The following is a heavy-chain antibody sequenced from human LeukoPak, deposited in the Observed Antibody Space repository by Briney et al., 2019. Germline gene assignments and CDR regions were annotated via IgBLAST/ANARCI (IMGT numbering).Heavy chain of an antibody. V-gene: IGHV3-21*01. CDR3: ARDKGMVRGVIGY. CDR2: ISSSSSYI. Sequence: PGGSLRLSCAASGFTFSSYSMNWVRQAPGQGLEWVSSISSSSSYISYANSVKGRFTISRDNAKNSLYLQMNSLRAEDTAVYYCARDKGMVRGVIGYWGQGTLVTVSS. D-gene: IGHD3-10*01. CDR1: GFTFSSYS. J-gene: IGHJ4*02.